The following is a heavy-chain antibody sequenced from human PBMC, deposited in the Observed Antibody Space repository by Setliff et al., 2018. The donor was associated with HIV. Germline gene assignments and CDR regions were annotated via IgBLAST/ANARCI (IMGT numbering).Heavy chain of an antibody. D-gene: IGHD3-10*01. CDR1: GYTFSNFG. Sequence: ASVKVSCKSSGYTFSNFGVSWVRQAPGQGLEWLGYINGYSGKTHCSPRLQGRLTMTTDTSTDTVYLELRSLASDDAAIYYCAREAPRYASGAFDMWGLGTMVTVSS. V-gene: IGHV1-18*01. CDR3: AREAPRYASGAFDM. J-gene: IGHJ3*02. CDR2: INGYSGKT.